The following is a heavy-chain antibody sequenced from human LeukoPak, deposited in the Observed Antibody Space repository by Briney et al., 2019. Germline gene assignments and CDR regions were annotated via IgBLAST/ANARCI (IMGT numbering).Heavy chain of an antibody. Sequence: ASVKVSCKASGYTFTSYGISWVRQAPGQGLEWMGWISAYNGNTNYAQKLQGRATMTTDTSTSTAYMELRSLRSDDTAVYYCARVHELRYFDWFGYFDYWGQGTLVTVSS. D-gene: IGHD3-9*01. CDR2: ISAYNGNT. J-gene: IGHJ4*02. CDR1: GYTFTSYG. CDR3: ARVHELRYFDWFGYFDY. V-gene: IGHV1-18*01.